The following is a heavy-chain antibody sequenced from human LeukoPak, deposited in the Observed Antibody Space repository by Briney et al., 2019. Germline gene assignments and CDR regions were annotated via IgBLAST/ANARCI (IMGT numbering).Heavy chain of an antibody. D-gene: IGHD2-8*01. CDR2: IYTSGST. CDR3: ARDSPVGVHYYYYMDV. CDR1: GGSISSGSYY. Sequence: SQTPSLTCTVSGGSISSGSYYWSWIRQPAGKGLEWIGRIYTSGSTNYNPSLKSRVTISVDTSKNQFSLKLSSVTAADTAVYYCARDSPVGVHYYYYMDVWGKGTTVTVSS. J-gene: IGHJ6*03. V-gene: IGHV4-61*02.